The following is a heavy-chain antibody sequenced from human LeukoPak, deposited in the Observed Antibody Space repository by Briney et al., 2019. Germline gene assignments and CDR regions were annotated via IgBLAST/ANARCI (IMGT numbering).Heavy chain of an antibody. V-gene: IGHV3-23*01. J-gene: IGHJ3*02. CDR3: ARAGKWELNAFDI. D-gene: IGHD1-26*01. Sequence: PGGSLRLSCAASGFTFSSYAMSWVRQAPGKGLEWVSAIRGSGGSTYYADSVKGRFTISRDNAKNSLYLQMNSLRAEDTAVYYCARAGKWELNAFDIWGQGTMVTVSS. CDR2: IRGSGGST. CDR1: GFTFSSYA.